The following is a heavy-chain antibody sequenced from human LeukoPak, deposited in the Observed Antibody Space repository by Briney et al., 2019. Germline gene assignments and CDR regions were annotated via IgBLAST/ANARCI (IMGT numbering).Heavy chain of an antibody. CDR1: GFTFSSYS. CDR2: IRSSRSNI. V-gene: IGHV3-48*04. D-gene: IGHD2-15*01. J-gene: IGHJ6*03. Sequence: GESLRLSCAVSGFTFSSYSMNWVRQAPGEGLEWVSYIRSSRSNIYYADSVKGRFTISRDNAKNSLFRQMDRLSAKDPAVYYCARVLRYCSGGNCYSGGLGYMDVWGKGTTVTISS. CDR3: ARVLRYCSGGNCYSGGLGYMDV.